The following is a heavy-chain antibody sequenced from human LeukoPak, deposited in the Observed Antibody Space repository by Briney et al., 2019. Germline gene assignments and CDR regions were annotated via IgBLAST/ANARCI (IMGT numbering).Heavy chain of an antibody. Sequence: GGSLRLSCAASAFTFSSIWMSWDRPAPGKGREWVVNIKLDGSEKYYVDSVKGRFTISRDNAKNSLYLQMWSLRAEDTAMYYCARDSPHSSSFAYDYWGQGTLVTVSS. J-gene: IGHJ4*02. CDR3: ARDSPHSSSFAYDY. CDR2: IKLDGSEK. CDR1: AFTFSSIW. V-gene: IGHV3-7*01. D-gene: IGHD6-13*01.